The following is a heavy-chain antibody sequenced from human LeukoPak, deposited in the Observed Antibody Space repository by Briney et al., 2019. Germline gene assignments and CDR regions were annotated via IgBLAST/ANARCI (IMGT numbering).Heavy chain of an antibody. CDR1: GGSFSGYH. D-gene: IGHD6-6*01. CDR2: INHSGST. Sequence: SETLSLTCAVYGGSFSGYHWNWIRQPPGKGLEWIGEINHSGSTNYNPSLKSRVTISVDTSKNQFSLKLSSVTAADTAVYYCAKTPNAFVRGGYYFEYWGQGTLVTVSS. V-gene: IGHV4-34*01. CDR3: AKTPNAFVRGGYYFEY. J-gene: IGHJ4*02.